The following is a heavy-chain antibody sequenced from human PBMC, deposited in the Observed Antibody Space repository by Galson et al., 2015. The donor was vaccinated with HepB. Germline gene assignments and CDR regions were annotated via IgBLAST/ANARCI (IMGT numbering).Heavy chain of an antibody. CDR3: ARGASYYDWTGYPDEKYCGMDV. J-gene: IGHJ6*02. CDR2: ISRGGNTR. Sequence: SLRLSCATSGFSFSSFWMNWVRQVPGKGLLWVSRISRGGNTRNYADSVEGRFTISRDNANNALYLEMNSLRAEDTAAYYCARGASYYDWTGYPDEKYCGMDVWGQGTTVIVSS. D-gene: IGHD3/OR15-3a*01. CDR1: GFSFSSFW. V-gene: IGHV3-74*01.